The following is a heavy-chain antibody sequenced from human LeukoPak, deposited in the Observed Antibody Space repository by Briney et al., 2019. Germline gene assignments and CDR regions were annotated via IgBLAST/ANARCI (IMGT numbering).Heavy chain of an antibody. CDR2: IKQDGSEK. D-gene: IGHD3-3*01. CDR3: ARGLFWAYDFWSGYYYFDY. J-gene: IGHJ4*02. CDR1: GFTFSSYW. Sequence: GGSLRLSCAASGFTFSSYWMSWVRQAPGKGQEWVANIKQDGSEKYYVDSVKGRFTISRDNAKNSLYLQMNSLRAEDTAVYYCARGLFWAYDFWSGYYYFDYWGQGTLVTVSS. V-gene: IGHV3-7*01.